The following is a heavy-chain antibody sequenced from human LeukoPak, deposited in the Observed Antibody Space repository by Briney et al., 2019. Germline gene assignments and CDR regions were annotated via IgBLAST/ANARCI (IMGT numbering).Heavy chain of an antibody. V-gene: IGHV3-23*01. J-gene: IGHJ4*02. D-gene: IGHD3-16*02. CDR2: ISGSGGST. Sequence: SGGSLRLSCAASGFTFSSYAMSWVRQAPGKGLEWVSAISGSGGSTYYADSVKGRFTISRDNSKNTLYLQMNSLRAEDTAVYYCAKDYVWGSYRPMAYFDYWGQGTLVTVSS. CDR3: AKDYVWGSYRPMAYFDY. CDR1: GFTFSSYA.